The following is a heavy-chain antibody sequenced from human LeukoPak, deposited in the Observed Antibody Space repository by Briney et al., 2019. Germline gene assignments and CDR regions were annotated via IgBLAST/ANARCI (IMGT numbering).Heavy chain of an antibody. CDR1: GFTFSSYG. CDR3: TTDALEFVWDRSLDY. J-gene: IGHJ4*02. CDR2: IWYDGSNK. D-gene: IGHD1-26*01. V-gene: IGHV3-33*01. Sequence: GGSLRLSCAASGFTFSSYGMHWVRQAPGKGLEWVAVIWYDGSNKYYADSVKGRFTISRDNSKNTLYLQMNSLKTEDTAVYYCTTDALEFVWDRSLDYWGQGTLVTVSS.